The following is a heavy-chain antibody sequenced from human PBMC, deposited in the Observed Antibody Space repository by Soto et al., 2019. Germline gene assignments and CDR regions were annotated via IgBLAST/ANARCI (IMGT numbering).Heavy chain of an antibody. D-gene: IGHD6-13*01. J-gene: IGHJ5*02. CDR3: AKEATAFGTARFDP. CDR1: GYPFTRPC. V-gene: IGHV5-51*07. Sequence: GDSLRLCCTGSGYPFTRPCNCWEHQLPGKGLEWMGIIYPGDSDTRYSPSFQGQVIISADKSITPAYLQWSSLKASDTARDYCAKEATAFGTARFDPWGREALGT. CDR2: IYPGDSDT.